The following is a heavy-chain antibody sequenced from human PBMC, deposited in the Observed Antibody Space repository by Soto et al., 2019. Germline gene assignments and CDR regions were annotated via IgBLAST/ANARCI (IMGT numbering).Heavy chain of an antibody. V-gene: IGHV3-33*01. CDR1: GFTFSSYG. J-gene: IGHJ4*02. Sequence: QVQLVESGGGVVQPGRSLRLSCAASGFTFSSYGMHWVRQAPGKGLEWVAVIWYDGSNKYYADSVKGRFTISRDNSKNTRYRQMNSLRAEDTAVYYCARAVDDYGDYSVLDYWGQGTLVTVSS. CDR2: IWYDGSNK. CDR3: ARAVDDYGDYSVLDY. D-gene: IGHD4-17*01.